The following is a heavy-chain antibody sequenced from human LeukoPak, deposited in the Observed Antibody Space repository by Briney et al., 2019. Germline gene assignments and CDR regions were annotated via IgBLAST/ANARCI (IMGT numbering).Heavy chain of an antibody. Sequence: SETLSLTCAVYGGSFSGYYWSWIRQPPGKGLEWIGEINHSGSTNYNPSLKSRVTISADTSKNQFSLKLSSVTAADTAVYYCARGPHYYGSGSYYTKFYYYYYYMDVWGKGTTVTVSS. D-gene: IGHD3-10*01. V-gene: IGHV4-34*01. CDR3: ARGPHYYGSGSYYTKFYYYYYYMDV. J-gene: IGHJ6*03. CDR1: GGSFSGYY. CDR2: INHSGST.